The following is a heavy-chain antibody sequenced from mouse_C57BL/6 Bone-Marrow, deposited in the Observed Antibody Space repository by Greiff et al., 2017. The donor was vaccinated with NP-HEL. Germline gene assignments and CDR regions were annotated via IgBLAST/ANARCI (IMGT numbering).Heavy chain of an antibody. Sequence: VQLKQSGAELVRPGASVKLSCTASGFNIKDDYMHWVKQRPEQGLEWIGWLDPENGDTEYASKFQGKATITADTSSNPAYLQLSSLTSEDTAVYYCTTYYYGSSYKYFDVWGTGTTVTVSS. J-gene: IGHJ1*03. V-gene: IGHV14-4*01. D-gene: IGHD1-1*01. CDR2: LDPENGDT. CDR3: TTYYYGSSYKYFDV. CDR1: GFNIKDDY.